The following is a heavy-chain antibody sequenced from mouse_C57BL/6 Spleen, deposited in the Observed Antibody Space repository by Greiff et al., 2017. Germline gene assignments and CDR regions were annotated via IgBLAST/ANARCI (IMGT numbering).Heavy chain of an antibody. D-gene: IGHD2-3*01. V-gene: IGHV1-81*01. J-gene: IGHJ4*01. CDR2: IYPRSGNT. CDR3: AREGGLLHYAMDY. Sequence: QVQLQQSGAELARPGASVKLSCKASGYTFTSYGISWVKQRTGQGLEWIGEIYPRSGNTYYNEKFKGKATLTADKSSSTAYMELRSLTSEDSAVYFCAREGGLLHYAMDYWGQGTSVTVSS. CDR1: GYTFTSYG.